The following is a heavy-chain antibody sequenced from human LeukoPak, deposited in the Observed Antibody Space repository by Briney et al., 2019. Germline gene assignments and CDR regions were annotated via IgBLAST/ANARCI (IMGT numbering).Heavy chain of an antibody. Sequence: SETLSLSCTVSGGSISGYYWSWIRQPPGKGLEWIGYVSYSGSTNYNPSLKSRVSISVDTSKNQFSLNLISLTAADTAVYYCARYGGGWSCDYCGQGTLITVSS. J-gene: IGHJ4*02. CDR1: GGSISGYY. V-gene: IGHV4-59*08. CDR2: VSYSGST. D-gene: IGHD6-19*01. CDR3: ARYGGGWSCDY.